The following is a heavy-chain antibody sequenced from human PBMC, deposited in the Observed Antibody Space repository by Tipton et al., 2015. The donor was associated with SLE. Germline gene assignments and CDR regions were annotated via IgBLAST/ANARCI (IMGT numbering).Heavy chain of an antibody. CDR3: AREGHYGMDV. Sequence: TLSLTCTVSGGSISSHYWSWIRQPPGKGLEWIGSIYYSGSTYYNPSLKSRVTISVDTSKNQFSLKLSSVTAADTAVYYCAREGHYGMDVWGQGTTVTVSS. V-gene: IGHV4-39*07. CDR1: GGSISSHY. CDR2: IYYSGST. J-gene: IGHJ6*02.